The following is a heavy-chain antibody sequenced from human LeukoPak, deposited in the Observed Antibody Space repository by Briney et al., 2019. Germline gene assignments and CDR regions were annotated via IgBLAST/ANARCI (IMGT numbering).Heavy chain of an antibody. V-gene: IGHV3-23*01. CDR2: ISGSGGTT. D-gene: IGHD3-10*01. CDR1: GFTFSSSA. CDR3: AKCGGLDWFDP. Sequence: GGSLRLSCAASGFTFSSSAMSWARRAPRKGLEWVSTISGSGGTTYYADSVKGRFTIFRDNSKNTLDLQMNSLRAEDTAVYYCAKCGGLDWFDPWGQGTLVTVSS. J-gene: IGHJ5*02.